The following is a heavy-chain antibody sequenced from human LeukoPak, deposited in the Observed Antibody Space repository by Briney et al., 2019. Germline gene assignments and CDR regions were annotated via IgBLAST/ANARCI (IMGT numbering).Heavy chain of an antibody. CDR1: GFTFSSYA. J-gene: IGHJ4*02. Sequence: GGSLRLSCAASGFTFSSYAMSWVRQAPGKGLEWVSAISGSGDNTYYADSVKGRFTISRDNSKNHLYLQMNSLRAEDTAVYYCAKVRGYSYANEYHFDNWGQGTLVSVSS. CDR2: ISGSGDNT. CDR3: AKVRGYSYANEYHFDN. V-gene: IGHV3-23*01. D-gene: IGHD5-18*01.